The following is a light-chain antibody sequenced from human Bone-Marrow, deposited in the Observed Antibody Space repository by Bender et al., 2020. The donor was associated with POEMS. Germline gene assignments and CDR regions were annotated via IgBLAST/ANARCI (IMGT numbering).Light chain of an antibody. CDR3: QSYDNSLGGWV. CDR2: ENN. Sequence: QSVLTQPPSVSAAPGQKVTISCSGSSSTIGKNHVSWYQQLPGTAPKILIYENNKRPSGVSNRFSGSKSGNTASLSISGLQAEDEADYFCQSYDNSLGGWVFGGGTKLTVL. J-gene: IGLJ3*02. V-gene: IGLV1-51*02. CDR1: SSTIGKNH.